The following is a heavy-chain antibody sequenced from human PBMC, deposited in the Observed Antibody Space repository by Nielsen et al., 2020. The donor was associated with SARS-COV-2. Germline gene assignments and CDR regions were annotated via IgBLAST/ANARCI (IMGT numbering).Heavy chain of an antibody. V-gene: IGHV4-30-4*02. J-gene: IGHJ6*02. CDR1: GGSISSGDYY. D-gene: IGHD3-3*01. CDR3: ARGFGVVMPPWFYYYGMDV. Sequence: SETLSLTCTVSGGSISSGDYYWSWIRQPPGKGLEWIGYIYYSGSTYYNPSPKSRVTISVDTSKNQFSLKLSSVTAADTAVYYCARGFGVVMPPWFYYYGMDVWGQGTTVTVSS. CDR2: IYYSGST.